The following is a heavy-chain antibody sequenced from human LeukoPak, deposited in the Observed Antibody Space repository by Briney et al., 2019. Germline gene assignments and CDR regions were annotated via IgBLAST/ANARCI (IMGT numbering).Heavy chain of an antibody. CDR1: GGSISSSDYY. J-gene: IGHJ4*02. D-gene: IGHD6-13*01. CDR3: ARPRAAAAGTGFDY. Sequence: SETLSLTRTASGGSISSSDYYWGWIRQPPGKGLEWIGCIHYSGNTYYNPSLKSRVTISVDTSRNHFSLRLSSVTAADTAVYYCARPRAAAAGTGFDYWGQGTLVTVSS. V-gene: IGHV4-39*02. CDR2: IHYSGNT.